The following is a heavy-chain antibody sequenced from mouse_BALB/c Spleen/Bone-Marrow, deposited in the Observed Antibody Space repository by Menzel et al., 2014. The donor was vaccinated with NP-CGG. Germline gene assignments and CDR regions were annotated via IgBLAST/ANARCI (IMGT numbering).Heavy chain of an antibody. CDR3: ARRYGNYHDFYYYAMDY. Sequence: EFQLQQSGPELVKPGASVNISCKTSGYTFTEYTMHWVKQSLGKSLEWIGGIHPSNGGNYYYQKFNGKATLTVDKSSSTAYMELGSLITEDSAVNYCARRYGNYHDFYYYAMDYWGQGTSVTVSS. D-gene: IGHD2-10*02. V-gene: IGHV1-18*01. CDR1: GYTFTEYT. J-gene: IGHJ4*01. CDR2: IHPSNGGN.